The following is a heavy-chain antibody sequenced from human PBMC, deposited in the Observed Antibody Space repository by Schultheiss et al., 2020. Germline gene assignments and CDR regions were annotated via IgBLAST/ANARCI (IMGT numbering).Heavy chain of an antibody. V-gene: IGHV3-33*01. Sequence: GGSLRLSCAASGFTFSSYGMHWVRQAPGKGLEWVAVIWYDGSNKYYADSVKGRFTISRDNSKNTLYLQMNSLRAEDTAVYYCARGRVLRYFDWFNDYWGQGTLVTFSS. CDR3: ARGRVLRYFDWFNDY. CDR1: GFTFSSYG. J-gene: IGHJ4*02. D-gene: IGHD3-9*01. CDR2: IWYDGSNK.